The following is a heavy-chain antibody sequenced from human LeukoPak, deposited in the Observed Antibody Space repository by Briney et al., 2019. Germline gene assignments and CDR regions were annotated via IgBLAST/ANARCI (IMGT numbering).Heavy chain of an antibody. V-gene: IGHV3-23*01. D-gene: IGHD3-22*01. CDR1: GFTFSSYA. CDR2: ISGSGGST. CDR3: AKAYYYDSSGYPDY. J-gene: IGHJ4*02. Sequence: GGSLRLSCAASGFTFSSYAMSWVRQAPGKGLEWVSAISGSGGSTYYADSVKGRFTISRDNSKNTLYLQMNSLSAEDTAVYYCAKAYYYDSSGYPDYWGQGTLVTVSS.